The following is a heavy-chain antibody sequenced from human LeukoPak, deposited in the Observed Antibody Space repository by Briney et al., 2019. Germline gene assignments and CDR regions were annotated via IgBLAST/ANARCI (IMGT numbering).Heavy chain of an antibody. CDR3: ARSLTEWLPSDY. J-gene: IGHJ4*02. D-gene: IGHD3-3*01. CDR2: IKGDGSST. Sequence: GGSLRLSYAASGFTFSNYWMHWVRQAPGKGLVGVSRIKGDGSSTTYADFVKGRVTISRDNAKNTLSLQTDSLTAEDTAVYYCARSLTEWLPSDYWGQGTLVTVSS. CDR1: GFTFSNYW. V-gene: IGHV3-74*01.